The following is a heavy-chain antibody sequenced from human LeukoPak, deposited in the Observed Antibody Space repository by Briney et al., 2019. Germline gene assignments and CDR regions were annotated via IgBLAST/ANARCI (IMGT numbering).Heavy chain of an antibody. V-gene: IGHV1-8*01. CDR2: MNPNSGNT. Sequence: ASVKVSCKASGYTFTSYDINWVRQATGQGLGWMGWMNPNSGNTSYAQKFQGRVTMTRNTSISTAYMELSSLRSEDTAVYYCARAGDSGSLFDPWGQGTLVTVSS. J-gene: IGHJ5*02. CDR1: GYTFTSYD. CDR3: ARAGDSGSLFDP. D-gene: IGHD1-26*01.